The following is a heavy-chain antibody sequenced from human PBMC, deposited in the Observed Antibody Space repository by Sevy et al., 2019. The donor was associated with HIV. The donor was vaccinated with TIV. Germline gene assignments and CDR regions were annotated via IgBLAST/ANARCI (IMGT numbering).Heavy chain of an antibody. D-gene: IGHD3-22*01. V-gene: IGHV4-34*01. CDR1: GGSFSGYY. J-gene: IGHJ4*02. Sequence: SETLSLTCAVYGGSFSGYYWSWIRQPPGKGLEWIGEINHSGSTNYNPSLKSRVTISVDTSKTQFSLKLSSVTAADTAVYYCARGGNYDSSGYLDYWGQGTLVTVSS. CDR2: INHSGST. CDR3: ARGGNYDSSGYLDY.